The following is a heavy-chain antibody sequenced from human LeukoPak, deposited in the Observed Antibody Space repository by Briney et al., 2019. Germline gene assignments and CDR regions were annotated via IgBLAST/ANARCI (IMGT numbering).Heavy chain of an antibody. Sequence: SSETLSLTCTVSGGSISSYYWSWIRQPPGKGLEWIGYIYYSGSTNYNPSLKSRVTISVDTSKNQFSLKLSSVTAADTAVYYCARATGSGSYYNGFDYWGQGTLVTVSS. D-gene: IGHD3-10*01. CDR3: ARATGSGSYYNGFDY. J-gene: IGHJ4*02. CDR1: GGSISSYY. V-gene: IGHV4-59*01. CDR2: IYYSGST.